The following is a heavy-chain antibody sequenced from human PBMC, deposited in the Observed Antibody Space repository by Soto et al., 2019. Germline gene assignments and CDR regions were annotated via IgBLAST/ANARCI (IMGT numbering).Heavy chain of an antibody. V-gene: IGHV3-23*01. CDR2: LTGSSDAT. CDR3: AKRGIVGATEFDS. Sequence: GGSLRLSCVASGFTFSSYAMNWVRRAPGKGLEWVSTLTGSSDATYYADSVKGRFTISRDNSKNTLFLQMNSQRAEDTALYYCAKRGIVGATEFDSWGQGTLVTVSS. D-gene: IGHD1-26*01. CDR1: GFTFSSYA. J-gene: IGHJ4*02.